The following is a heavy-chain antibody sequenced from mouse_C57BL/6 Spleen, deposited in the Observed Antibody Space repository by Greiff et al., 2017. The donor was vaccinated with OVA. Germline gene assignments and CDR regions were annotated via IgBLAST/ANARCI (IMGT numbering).Heavy chain of an antibody. J-gene: IGHJ1*03. V-gene: IGHV1-55*01. CDR2: IYPGSGST. D-gene: IGHD1-1*01. CDR3: ARATTVDWYFDV. Sequence: QVQLQQPGAELVKPGASVKMSCKASGYTFTSYWITWVKQRPGQGLEWIGDIYPGSGSTNYNEKFKSKATLTVDTSSSTAYMQLSSLTSEDSAVYYCARATTVDWYFDVWGTGTTVTVSS. CDR1: GYTFTSYW.